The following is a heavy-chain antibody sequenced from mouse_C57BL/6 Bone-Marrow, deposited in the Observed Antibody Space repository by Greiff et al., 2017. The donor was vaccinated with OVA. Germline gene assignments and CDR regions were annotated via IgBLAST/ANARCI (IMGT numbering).Heavy chain of an antibody. V-gene: IGHV5-4*01. D-gene: IGHD2-14*01. J-gene: IGHJ2*01. CDR1: GFTFSSYA. CDR2: ISDGGSYT. CDR3: AREPLYRGYFDY. Sequence: EVKLMESGGGLVKPGGSLKLSCAASGFTFSSYAMSWVRQTPEQRLEWVATISDGGSYTYYPDNVKGRFTISRDNAKNNLYLQMSHLKSEDTAMYYCAREPLYRGYFDYWGQGTTLTVSS.